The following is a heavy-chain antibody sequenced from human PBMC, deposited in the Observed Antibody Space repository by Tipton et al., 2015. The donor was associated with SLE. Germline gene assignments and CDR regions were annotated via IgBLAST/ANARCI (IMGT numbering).Heavy chain of an antibody. J-gene: IGHJ4*02. D-gene: IGHD3-10*01. Sequence: TLSLTCTVSGGSISSSSYYWGWIRQPPGKGLEWIGSIFYSGSSYYNPSLKSRVTIYVDTSKNQFSLKLSSVTAADTAVYYCARQSRLRGTIDFDAWGQGTLVTVSS. CDR2: IFYSGSS. V-gene: IGHV4-39*01. CDR3: ARQSRLRGTIDFDA. CDR1: GGSISSSSYY.